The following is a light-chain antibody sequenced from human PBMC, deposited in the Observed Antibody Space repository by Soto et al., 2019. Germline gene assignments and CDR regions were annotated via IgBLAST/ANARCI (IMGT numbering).Light chain of an antibody. J-gene: IGKJ3*01. CDR2: DAS. V-gene: IGKV1-5*01. Sequence: DIQMTQSPSTLSAYVGDRVTITCRASQGIYTWLAWYQQKPGKAPKFLIYDASTLESGVPSRFSASGSGTYFTLTISSLQPDDFATYYCQQSYTYPFTFGPGTKVDIK. CDR3: QQSYTYPFT. CDR1: QGIYTW.